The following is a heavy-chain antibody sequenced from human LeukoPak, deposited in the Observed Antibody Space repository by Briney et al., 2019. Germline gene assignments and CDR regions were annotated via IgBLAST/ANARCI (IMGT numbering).Heavy chain of an antibody. D-gene: IGHD7-27*01. CDR2: ISSSSTYI. CDR3: ARDRLGAGSFDI. Sequence: PGGSLRLSCAASGFTFSSYSMNWVRQAPGKGLEWVSSISSSSTYIYHADSVKGRFTISRDNAKNSLYLQMNSLRDEDTAVYFCARDRLGAGSFDIWGQGTMVTVSS. J-gene: IGHJ3*02. V-gene: IGHV3-21*01. CDR1: GFTFSSYS.